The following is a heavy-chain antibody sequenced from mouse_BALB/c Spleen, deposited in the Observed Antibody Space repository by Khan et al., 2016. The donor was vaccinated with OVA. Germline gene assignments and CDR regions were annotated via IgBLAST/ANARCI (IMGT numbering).Heavy chain of an antibody. J-gene: IGHJ2*01. CDR1: GYSFTDYN. D-gene: IGHD1-1*01. CDR3: ALIYHYGSGFDY. V-gene: IGHV1S135*01. Sequence: LQQSGPELVKPGASVKVSCKASGYSFTDYNMFWVKQSLGKTLEWIGYIDPYTGGTNYNQKFMGRATLTVDKSSSTAFMHLNSLTSGDSAVYYCALIYHYGSGFDYWGQGTTLTVSS. CDR2: IDPYTGGT.